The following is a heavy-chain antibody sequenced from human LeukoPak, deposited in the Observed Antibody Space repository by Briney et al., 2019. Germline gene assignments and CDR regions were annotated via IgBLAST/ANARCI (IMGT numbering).Heavy chain of an antibody. J-gene: IGHJ4*02. D-gene: IGHD4-23*01. CDR1: GGSISSGGYY. CDR3: ATSYYGGNLPPDY. CDR2: IYYSGST. V-gene: IGHV4-31*03. Sequence: SQTLSLTCTVSGGSISSGGYYWSWIRQHPGKGLEWIGYIYYSGSTYYNPSLKSRVTISVDTPKNQFSLKLSSVTAADTAVYYCATSYYGGNLPPDYWGQGTLVTVPS.